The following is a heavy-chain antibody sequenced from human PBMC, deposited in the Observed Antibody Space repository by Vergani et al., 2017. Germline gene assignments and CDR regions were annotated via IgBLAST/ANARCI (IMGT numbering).Heavy chain of an antibody. Sequence: QVQLVQSGAEVKKPGASVKVSCKASGYTFTGYYMHWVRQAPGQGLEWMGWINPNSGGTNYAQKFQGRVTMTRDTSISTAYMELSRLRSDDTAVYYCARDQGYCSSTSCYTFRTYCMDVWGQGTTVTVSS. CDR1: GYTFTGYY. J-gene: IGHJ6*02. V-gene: IGHV1-2*02. D-gene: IGHD2-2*02. CDR3: ARDQGYCSSTSCYTFRTYCMDV. CDR2: INPNSGGT.